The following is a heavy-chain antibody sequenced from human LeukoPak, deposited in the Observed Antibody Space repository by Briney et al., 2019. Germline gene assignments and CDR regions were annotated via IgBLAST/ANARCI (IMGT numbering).Heavy chain of an antibody. Sequence: HRASVKVSCKASGYTFTGYYMHWVRQAPGQGLEWMGRINPNSGGTNYAQKFQGRVTMTRDTSISTAYMGLSRLRSDDTAVYYCARESVGAAADISWFDPWGQGTLVTVSS. V-gene: IGHV1-2*06. CDR3: ARESVGAAADISWFDP. CDR1: GYTFTGYY. CDR2: INPNSGGT. J-gene: IGHJ5*02. D-gene: IGHD6-13*01.